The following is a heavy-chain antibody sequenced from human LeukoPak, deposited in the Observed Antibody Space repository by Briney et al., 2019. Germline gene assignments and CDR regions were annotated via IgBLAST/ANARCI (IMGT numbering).Heavy chain of an antibody. V-gene: IGHV4-31*03. CDR1: GGSISSGGYY. Sequence: SQTLSLTCTVSGGSISSGGYYWSWIRQHPGRGLEWIGYIYYSGSTYYNPSLKSRVTISVDTSKNQFSLKLSSVTAADTAVYYCARIPNQSKYSIGNYWGQGTLVTVSS. J-gene: IGHJ4*02. CDR3: ARIPNQSKYSIGNY. D-gene: IGHD1-14*01. CDR2: IYYSGST.